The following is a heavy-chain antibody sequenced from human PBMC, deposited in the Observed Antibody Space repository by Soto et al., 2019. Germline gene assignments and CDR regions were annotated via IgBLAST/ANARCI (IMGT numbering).Heavy chain of an antibody. CDR2: IQTDNDHA. CDR3: ARGFRGGDADWFDP. D-gene: IGHD2-21*02. V-gene: IGHV1-18*01. CDR1: GYTFLKYG. Sequence: ASVKVSCKASGYTFLKYGINWVRQAPGQGLEWMGGIQTDNDHASFAQKFEGRVTMTTDTSTRTVYMELSSLRSEDTAVYYCARGFRGGDADWFDPWGQGTLVTVSS. J-gene: IGHJ5*02.